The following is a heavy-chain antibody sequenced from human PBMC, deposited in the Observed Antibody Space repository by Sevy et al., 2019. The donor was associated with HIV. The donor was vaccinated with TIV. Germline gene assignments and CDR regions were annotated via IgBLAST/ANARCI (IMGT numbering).Heavy chain of an antibody. D-gene: IGHD6-13*01. Sequence: GGSLRLSCAASGFIFSSYSINWVRQAPGKGLEWVSSISSSSKYIYYADSVKGRFTISRDNAKNSLYLQMNSLRAEDTAVYYRARDPAVAAAVTFDTWGKGTLVPVP. CDR3: ARDPAVAAAVTFDT. V-gene: IGHV3-21*01. CDR1: GFIFSSYS. J-gene: IGHJ5*02. CDR2: ISSSSKYI.